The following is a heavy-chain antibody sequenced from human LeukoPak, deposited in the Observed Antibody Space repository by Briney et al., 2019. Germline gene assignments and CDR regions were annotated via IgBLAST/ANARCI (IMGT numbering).Heavy chain of an antibody. CDR2: INPRRGST. J-gene: IGHJ4*02. CDR3: TREGAAEAKNFDY. D-gene: IGHD6-13*01. Sequence: ASVKVSCKTSGYTFTNCLIHWVRQAPGLGHEWMGIINPRRGSTRYAQKFQDRVVVTRDTSTSTVYMELSSLRSDDTAVYYCTREGAAEAKNFDYWGQGTLVTVSS. V-gene: IGHV1-46*01. CDR1: GYTFTNCL.